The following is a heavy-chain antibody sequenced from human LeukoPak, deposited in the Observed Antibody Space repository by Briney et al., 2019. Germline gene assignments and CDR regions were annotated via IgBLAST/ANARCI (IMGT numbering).Heavy chain of an antibody. J-gene: IGHJ6*02. V-gene: IGHV3-11*01. D-gene: IGHD6-19*01. CDR2: ISSSGSTI. CDR3: ARDNYSSGWAYYYYGMDV. CDR1: GFPFSDYY. Sequence: GSLRLPCAASGFPFSDYYMGWIRQAPGKGLGWVSYISSSGSTIYYADSVKGRFTISRDNARNSLYLQMNSLRAEDTAVYYCARDNYSSGWAYYYYGMDVWGQGTTVTVSS.